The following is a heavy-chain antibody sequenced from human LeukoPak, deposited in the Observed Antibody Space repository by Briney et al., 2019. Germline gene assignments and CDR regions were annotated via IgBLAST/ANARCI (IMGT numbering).Heavy chain of an antibody. CDR2: IYTSGTT. Sequence: SETLSLTCTVSGASISSGNYYWSWIRQSAGKGLEWVGRIYTSGTTTYNPSLKSRVTISVDTSRNQLSLRLNSVTAADTALYYCVRDTRYDMDVWGKGTTVTVSS. J-gene: IGHJ6*03. V-gene: IGHV4-61*02. CDR1: GASISSGNYY. CDR3: VRDTRYDMDV.